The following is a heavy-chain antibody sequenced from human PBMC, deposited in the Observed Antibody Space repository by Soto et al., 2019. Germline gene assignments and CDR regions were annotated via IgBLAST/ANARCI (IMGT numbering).Heavy chain of an antibody. CDR2: IDPSDSYT. V-gene: IGHV5-10-1*03. J-gene: IGHJ6*02. D-gene: IGHD1-26*01. Sequence: EVQLVQSGAEVKKPGESLRISCKGSGYSFTSYWISWVRQMPGKGLEWMGRIDPSDSYTNYSPSFQGHVTISADKSISTAYLQWSSLKASDTAMYYCASHSGSYYLYYGMDVWGQGTTVTVSS. CDR1: GYSFTSYW. CDR3: ASHSGSYYLYYGMDV.